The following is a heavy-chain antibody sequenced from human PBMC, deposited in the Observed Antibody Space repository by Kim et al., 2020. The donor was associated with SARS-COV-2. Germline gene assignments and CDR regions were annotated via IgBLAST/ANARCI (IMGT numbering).Heavy chain of an antibody. D-gene: IGHD3-9*01. J-gene: IGHJ4*02. Sequence: YADSVGGRFTISRDDAKNTLYLQMSSLRAEDTAVYYCARDDIFGGYTIDYWGQGTLVTVSS. CDR3: ARDDIFGGYTIDY. V-gene: IGHV3-33*01.